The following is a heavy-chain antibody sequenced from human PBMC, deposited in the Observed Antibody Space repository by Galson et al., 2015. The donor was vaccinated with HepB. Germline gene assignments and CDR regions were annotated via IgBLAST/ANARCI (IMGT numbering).Heavy chain of an antibody. J-gene: IGHJ4*01. CDR1: GFSFSDFA. CDR2: ISDSGDKT. Sequence: SLRLSCAASGFSFSDFAIAWVRQAPGKGLEWVSTISDSGDKTFYSDSVMGRFTISRDNSKDTLFLQMNSLRAEDTAVYYCAKDSPQRYCSSNCYWGADNWGHGTRVTVSS. D-gene: IGHD2-2*01. CDR3: AKDSPQRYCSSNCYWGADN. V-gene: IGHV3-23*01.